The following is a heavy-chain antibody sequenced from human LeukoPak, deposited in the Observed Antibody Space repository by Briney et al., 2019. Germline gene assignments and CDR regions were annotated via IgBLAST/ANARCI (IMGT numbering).Heavy chain of an antibody. CDR3: AGVDTAIGAFDI. D-gene: IGHD5-18*01. CDR1: GGSISRGDYY. Sequence: SETLSLTCTVSGGSISRGDYYWSWIRQPPGKGLERIGYIYYSGSTYYNPSLKSRVTMSVDTSKNQFSLKLSSVTAADTAVYYCAGVDTAIGAFDIWGQGTMVTVSS. J-gene: IGHJ3*02. V-gene: IGHV4-30-4*08. CDR2: IYYSGST.